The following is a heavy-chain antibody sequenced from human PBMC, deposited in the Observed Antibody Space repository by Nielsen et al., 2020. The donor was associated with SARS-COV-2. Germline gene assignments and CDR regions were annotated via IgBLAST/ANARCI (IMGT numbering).Heavy chain of an antibody. CDR3: ARFIAAAGWYYYYGTDV. Sequence: GGSLRLSCAASGFTFSDYYMSWIRQAPGKGLEWVSYISSSGSTIYYADSVKGRFTISRDNAKNSLYLQMNSLRAEDTAVYYCARFIAAAGWYYYYGTDVWGQGTTVTVSS. CDR1: GFTFSDYY. CDR2: ISSSGSTI. V-gene: IGHV3-11*01. J-gene: IGHJ6*02. D-gene: IGHD6-13*01.